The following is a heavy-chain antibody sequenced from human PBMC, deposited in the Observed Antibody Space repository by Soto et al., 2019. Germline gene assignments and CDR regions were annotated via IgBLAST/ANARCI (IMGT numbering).Heavy chain of an antibody. CDR3: ARVWGVAVAGLPASDAFDI. D-gene: IGHD6-19*01. CDR2: INSDGSST. J-gene: IGHJ3*02. Sequence: GGSLRLSCAASGFTFSSYWMHWVRQAPGKGLVWVSRINSDGSSTSYADSVKGRFTISRDNAKNTLYLQMNSLRAEGTAVYYCARVWGVAVAGLPASDAFDIWGQGTMVTVSS. V-gene: IGHV3-74*01. CDR1: GFTFSSYW.